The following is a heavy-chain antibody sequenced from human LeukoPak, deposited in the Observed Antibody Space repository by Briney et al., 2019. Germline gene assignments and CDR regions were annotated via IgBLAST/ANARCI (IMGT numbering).Heavy chain of an antibody. CDR3: AHRPGRGIPAAH. Sequence: SGPTLVNPTQTLTLTCTFSGFSLSTNEVGVGWIRQPPGKALEWLALIYWDDDKRYSPYLKTRLTITKDTSKNQVVLTMTNMDPVDTATYYCAHRPGRGIPAAHWGQGTLVTVSP. CDR2: IYWDDDK. V-gene: IGHV2-5*02. CDR1: GFSLSTNEVG. J-gene: IGHJ4*02. D-gene: IGHD2-21*01.